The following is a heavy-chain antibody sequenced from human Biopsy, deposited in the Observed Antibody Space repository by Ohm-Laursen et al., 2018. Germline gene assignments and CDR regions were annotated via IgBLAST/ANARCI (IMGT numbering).Heavy chain of an antibody. CDR2: MYPNSGNT. CDR1: GYTFTSYE. CDR3: ARGRSPVWFGEDLDY. J-gene: IGHJ4*02. Sequence: SVKVSCKASGYTFTSYEINWVRQAPAQGLEWMGWMYPNSGNTGYAQKFQGRVTMTRNTSIGTAYMELSSLRSEDTAVYYCARGRSPVWFGEDLDYWGQGTLVTVSS. V-gene: IGHV1-8*01. D-gene: IGHD3-10*01.